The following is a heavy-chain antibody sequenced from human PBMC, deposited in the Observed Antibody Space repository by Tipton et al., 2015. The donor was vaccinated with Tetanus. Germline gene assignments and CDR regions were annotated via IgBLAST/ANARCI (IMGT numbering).Heavy chain of an antibody. CDR3: AKDSLDFWSGYLGDY. V-gene: IGHV3-23*01. D-gene: IGHD3-3*01. J-gene: IGHJ4*02. CDR1: GFTFSSYA. Sequence: SLRLSCAASGFTFSSYAMSWVRQAPGKGLEWVSAISGSGGSTYYADSVKGRFTISRDNSKNTLYLQMNSLRAEDTAVYYCAKDSLDFWSGYLGDYWGQGTLVTVSS. CDR2: ISGSGGST.